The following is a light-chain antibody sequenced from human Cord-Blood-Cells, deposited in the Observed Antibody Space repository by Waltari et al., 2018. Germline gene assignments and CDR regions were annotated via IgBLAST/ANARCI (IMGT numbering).Light chain of an antibody. Sequence: DIQMTQSPSSLSASVGDRVTITCRASQSISSYLNWYQQKPGKAPKLLIYAASSLQSGVPSRFSGSGSGTDFTLTISSLQPEDFATYYCQQXYSTPXTFGXGTXLEIK. V-gene: IGKV1-39*01. CDR1: QSISSY. CDR3: QQXYSTPXT. J-gene: IGKJ5*01. CDR2: AAS.